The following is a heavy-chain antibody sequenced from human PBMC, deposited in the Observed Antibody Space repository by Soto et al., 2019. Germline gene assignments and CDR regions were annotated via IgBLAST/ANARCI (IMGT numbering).Heavy chain of an antibody. J-gene: IGHJ6*01. Sequence: SETLSLTCAVSVGSISSYYWSWIRQPPGKGLEWIGYIYYSGSTNYNPSLKSRVTISVDTSKNQFSLKLSSVTAADTAVYYCARDGVCELAIRRHHCMD. D-gene: IGHD1-1*01. CDR3: ARDGVCELAIRRHHCMD. CDR1: VGSISSYY. V-gene: IGHV4-59*01. CDR2: IYYSGST.